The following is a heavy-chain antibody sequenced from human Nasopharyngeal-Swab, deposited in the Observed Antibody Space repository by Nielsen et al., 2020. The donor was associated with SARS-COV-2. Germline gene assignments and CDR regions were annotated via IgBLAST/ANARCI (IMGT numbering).Heavy chain of an antibody. Sequence: VSVKVSCKASGYTFTSYGISWVRQAPGQGLEWMGWINTNTGNPTYAQGFTGRFVFSLDTSVSTAYLQISSLKAEDTAVYYCARVPLRGWFDPWGQGTLVTVSS. D-gene: IGHD3-16*01. V-gene: IGHV7-4-1*02. CDR2: INTNTGNP. CDR3: ARVPLRGWFDP. CDR1: GYTFTSYG. J-gene: IGHJ5*02.